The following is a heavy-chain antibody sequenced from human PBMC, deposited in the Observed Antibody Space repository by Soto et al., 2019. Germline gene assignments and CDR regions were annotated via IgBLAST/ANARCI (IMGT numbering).Heavy chain of an antibody. CDR2: IYSGGST. CDR3: ARDPWAADY. Sequence: GGSLRLSCAASGFTVSSNYMSWVRQAPGKGLEWVSVIYSGGSTFYADSVRGRFTISRDNSKNTVNLQMNSLRAEDTAVYYCARDPWAADYWGQGTLVTVSS. D-gene: IGHD3-16*01. J-gene: IGHJ4*02. CDR1: GFTVSSNY. V-gene: IGHV3-66*01.